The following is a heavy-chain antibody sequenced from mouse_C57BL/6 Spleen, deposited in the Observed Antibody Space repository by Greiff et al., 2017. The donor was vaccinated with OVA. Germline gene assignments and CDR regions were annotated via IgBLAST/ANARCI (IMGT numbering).Heavy chain of an antibody. Sequence: QVQLQQPGAELVRPGSSVKLSCKASGYTFTSYWMHWVKQRPIQGLEWIGNIDPSDSDTHYNQKFKDKATLTVDKSSSTAYMQLSSLTSEDSAVYYCARSTMGTTSREPAMDDWGQGTSVTVSS. CDR2: IDPSDSDT. D-gene: IGHD2-2*01. CDR3: ARSTMGTTSREPAMDD. CDR1: GYTFTSYW. V-gene: IGHV1-52*01. J-gene: IGHJ4*01.